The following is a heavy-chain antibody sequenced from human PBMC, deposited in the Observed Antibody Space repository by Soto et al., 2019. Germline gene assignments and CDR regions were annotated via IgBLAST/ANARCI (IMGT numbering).Heavy chain of an antibody. CDR2: IISIFGTA. V-gene: IGHV1-69*12. CDR1: GGTFSSYA. Sequence: QVQLVQSGAEVKKPGSSVKVSCKASGGTFSSYAISWVRQAPGQGLEWMGGIISIFGTANYAQKFQGRVTITADESTSTAYMELISLRSEDTAVYYCARHVPAAGYFYGMDGWGQGTTVTVSS. D-gene: IGHD2-2*01. CDR3: ARHVPAAGYFYGMDG. J-gene: IGHJ6*02.